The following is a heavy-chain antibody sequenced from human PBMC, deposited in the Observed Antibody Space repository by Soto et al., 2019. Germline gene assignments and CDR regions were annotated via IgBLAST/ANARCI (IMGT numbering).Heavy chain of an antibody. CDR1: GFTFSNAW. D-gene: IGHD2-15*01. V-gene: IGHV3-15*07. CDR2: IKSKTDGGTT. Sequence: GGSLRLSCAASGFTFSNAWMNWVRQAPGKGLEWVGRIKSKTDGGTTDYAAPVKGRFTISRDDSKNTLYLQMNSLKTEDTAVYYCGTGYCGAGSYALDYWGQGTLVTVSS. CDR3: GTGYCGAGSYALDY. J-gene: IGHJ4*02.